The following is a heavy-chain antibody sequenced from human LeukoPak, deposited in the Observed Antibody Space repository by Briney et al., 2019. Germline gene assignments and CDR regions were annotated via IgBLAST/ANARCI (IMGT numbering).Heavy chain of an antibody. D-gene: IGHD3-10*01. CDR3: ARSYYGSGSYYPFDY. Sequence: GGSLRLSCAASGFTFSSYSMNWVRQAPGEGLEWVSYISSSSSTIYYADSVKGRFTISRDNAKNSLYLQMNSLRAEDTAVYYCARSYYGSGSYYPFDYWGQGTLVTVSS. CDR2: ISSSSSTI. CDR1: GFTFSSYS. V-gene: IGHV3-48*01. J-gene: IGHJ4*02.